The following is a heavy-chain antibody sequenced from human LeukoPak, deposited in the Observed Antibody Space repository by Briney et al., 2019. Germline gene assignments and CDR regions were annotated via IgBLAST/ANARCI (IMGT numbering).Heavy chain of an antibody. V-gene: IGHV3-9*01. CDR1: GFTFDDYA. CDR2: ISWNSGSI. J-gene: IGHJ6*02. Sequence: GGSLRLSCAASGFTFDDYAMHWVRQAPGKGLEWVSGISWNSGSIGYADSVKGRFTISRDDAKSSLYLQMNSLRAEDTAVYYCARRNAMDVWGQGTTVIVFS. CDR3: ARRNAMDV.